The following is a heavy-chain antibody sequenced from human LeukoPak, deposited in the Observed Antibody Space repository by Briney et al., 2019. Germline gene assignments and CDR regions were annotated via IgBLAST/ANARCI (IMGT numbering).Heavy chain of an antibody. J-gene: IGHJ4*02. V-gene: IGHV3-21*01. D-gene: IGHD3-22*01. CDR3: ARDGGGQYYYDSSGYYY. CDR2: ISSSSSYI. Sequence: SGGSLRLSCAASGFTFSSYGMNWVRQAPGKGLEWVSSISSSSSYIYYADSVKGRFTISRDNAKNSLYLQMNSLRAEDTAVYYCARDGGGQYYYDSSGYYYWGQGTLVTVSS. CDR1: GFTFSSYG.